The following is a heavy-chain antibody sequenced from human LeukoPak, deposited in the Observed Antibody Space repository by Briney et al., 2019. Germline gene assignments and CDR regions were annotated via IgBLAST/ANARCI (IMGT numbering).Heavy chain of an antibody. V-gene: IGHV1-8*01. D-gene: IGHD3-3*01. J-gene: IGHJ6*02. Sequence: ASVKVSCKASGYTFTSYDINWVRQATGQGLEWMGWMNPNSGNTGYAQKFQGRVTMTRNTSISTAYMELSSLRSEDTAVYYWARVKGYDFWSGYYSYYYYGMDVWGQGTTVTVSS. CDR3: ARVKGYDFWSGYYSYYYYGMDV. CDR1: GYTFTSYD. CDR2: MNPNSGNT.